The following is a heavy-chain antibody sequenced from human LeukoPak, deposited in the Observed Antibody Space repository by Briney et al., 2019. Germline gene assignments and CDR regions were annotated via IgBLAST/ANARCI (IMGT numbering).Heavy chain of an antibody. Sequence: PGGSLRLSCAASGFTFSSYSMNWVRQAPGKGLEGVSFISSSSGYIFYADSVKGRFTISRDNPKNSLYLQMNSLRAEDTAVYYCAREGIAAAGAGDFYYYSGMDVWGQGTTVTVSS. CDR2: ISSSSGYI. V-gene: IGHV3-21*01. CDR3: AREGIAAAGAGDFYYYSGMDV. D-gene: IGHD6-13*01. J-gene: IGHJ6*02. CDR1: GFTFSSYS.